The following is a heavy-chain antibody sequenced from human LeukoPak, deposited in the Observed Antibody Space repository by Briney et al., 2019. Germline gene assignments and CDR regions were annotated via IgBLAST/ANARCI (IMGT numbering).Heavy chain of an antibody. D-gene: IGHD5-18*01. V-gene: IGHV4-59*08. CDR3: ARYGYSPIGNFDY. Sequence: SETLSLTCTVSGGSISSYYWSWIRQPPGKGLGWIGYIYYSGSTNYNPSLKSRVTISVDTSKNQFSLKLSSVTAADTAVYYCARYGYSPIGNFDYWGQGTLVTVSS. CDR2: IYYSGST. CDR1: GGSISSYY. J-gene: IGHJ4*02.